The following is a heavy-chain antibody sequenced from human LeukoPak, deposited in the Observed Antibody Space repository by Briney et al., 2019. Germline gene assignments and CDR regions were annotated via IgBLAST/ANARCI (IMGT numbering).Heavy chain of an antibody. CDR3: AECPDQYDYVWGSYRPLHFDY. V-gene: IGHV4-34*01. CDR2: INHSGIT. D-gene: IGHD3-16*02. CDR1: GGSLSGYY. J-gene: IGHJ4*02. Sequence: SETLSLTCAVYGGSLSGYYWGWIRQPPGKGLEWIGEINHSGITNYNPSLKSRVTISVDTSRNQFSLKLSSVTAADTAVYYCAECPDQYDYVWGSYRPLHFDYWAQGTLVTVSS.